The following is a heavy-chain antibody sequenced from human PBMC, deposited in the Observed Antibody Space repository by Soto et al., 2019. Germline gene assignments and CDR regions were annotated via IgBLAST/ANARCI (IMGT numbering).Heavy chain of an antibody. J-gene: IGHJ4*02. Sequence: VQLVESGGGLIQTGGSLRLSCAASGFSFSSSWMHWVRQAPGKGLVWVSRINSDGSTRNYADSVKGRFTISRDNAENTLYLQMNSLRAEDTAVYYCARGPSGWYGYDYWGQGTLVTVSS. V-gene: IGHV3-74*01. CDR2: INSDGSTR. CDR3: ARGPSGWYGYDY. D-gene: IGHD6-19*01. CDR1: GFSFSSSW.